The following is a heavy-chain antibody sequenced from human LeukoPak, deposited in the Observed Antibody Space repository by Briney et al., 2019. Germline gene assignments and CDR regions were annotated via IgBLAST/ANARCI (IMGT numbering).Heavy chain of an antibody. J-gene: IGHJ4*02. V-gene: IGHV4-34*01. CDR3: ARKYSSSAYYYY. D-gene: IGHD6-6*01. CDR1: GSSFTGYY. CDR2: INHSGST. Sequence: PSETLSLTCSVSGSSFTGYYWSWIRQPPGKGLEWIGEINHSGSTNYNPSLKSRVTISVDTSKNQFSLKLSSVTAADTAVYYCARKYSSSAYYYYWGQGTLVTVSS.